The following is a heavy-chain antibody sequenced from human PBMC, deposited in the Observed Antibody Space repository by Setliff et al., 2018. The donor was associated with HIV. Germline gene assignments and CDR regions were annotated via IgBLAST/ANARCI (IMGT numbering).Heavy chain of an antibody. D-gene: IGHD3-22*01. V-gene: IGHV1-69*05. J-gene: IGHJ3*02. Sequence: GASVKVSCKASGGTFSSYAISWVRQAPGQGLEWMGGIIPIFGTANYAQKFQGRVTITTDESTSTAYMELSSLRSEDTAVYYCARVGYDSSGYYPRGAFDIWGQGTMVTVSS. CDR1: GGTFSSYA. CDR3: ARVGYDSSGYYPRGAFDI. CDR2: IIPIFGTA.